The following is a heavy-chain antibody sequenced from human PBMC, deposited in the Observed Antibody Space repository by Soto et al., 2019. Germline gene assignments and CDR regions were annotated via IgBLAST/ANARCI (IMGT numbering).Heavy chain of an antibody. D-gene: IGHD3-10*01. V-gene: IGHV4-34*01. CDR3: ARGKPITMVRISWFDP. CDR2: INHSGST. J-gene: IGHJ5*02. Sequence: QVQLQQWGAGLLKPSETLSLTCAVYGGSFSGYYWSWIRQPPGKGLEWIGEINHSGSTNYNPSLKSRVTISVDTSKNHFSLKLSSVTAADTAVYYCARGKPITMVRISWFDPWGQGTLVTVSS. CDR1: GGSFSGYY.